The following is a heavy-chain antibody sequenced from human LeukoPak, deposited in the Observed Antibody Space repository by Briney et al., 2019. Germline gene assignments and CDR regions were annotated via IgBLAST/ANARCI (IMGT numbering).Heavy chain of an antibody. V-gene: IGHV3-11*04. CDR1: GFTFSDYY. D-gene: IGHD5/OR15-5a*01. J-gene: IGHJ4*02. CDR2: IGSSGYDI. CDR3: ARGASDLPLDY. Sequence: PGGSLRLSCAASGFTFSDYYTSWIRQAPGKGLEWISYIGSSGYDINNADSVKGRFTISRDNAKNSLYLQMYSLRPEDTAVYYCARGASDLPLDYWGQGTLVIVSS.